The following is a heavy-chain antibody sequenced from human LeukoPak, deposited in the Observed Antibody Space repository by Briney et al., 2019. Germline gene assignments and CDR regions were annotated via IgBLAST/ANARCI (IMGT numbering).Heavy chain of an antibody. CDR3: ARVYLSSGATTYLYFDY. D-gene: IGHD1-26*01. CDR2: INPNSGGT. J-gene: IGHJ4*02. V-gene: IGHV1-2*02. Sequence: GSVKVSCKASGYTFTGYYMHWVRQAPGQGLEWMGWINPNSGGTNYAQKFQGRVTMTRDTSISTAYMELSRLRSDDTAVYYCARVYLSSGATTYLYFDYWGQGTPVTVSS. CDR1: GYTFTGYY.